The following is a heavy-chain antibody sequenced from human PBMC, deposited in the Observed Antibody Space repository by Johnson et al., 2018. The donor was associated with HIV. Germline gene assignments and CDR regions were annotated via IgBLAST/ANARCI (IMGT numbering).Heavy chain of an antibody. Sequence: QVQLVESGGGVVQPGRSLRLSCAASGFTFSSYGMHWVRQAPGKGLEWVAVISYDGSNKYYADSAKGRFTISRDNSKNTLYLQMNSLRAEDTALYYCARLIGYDSSGKAFDMWGQGTMVIVSS. J-gene: IGHJ3*02. CDR1: GFTFSSYG. CDR3: ARLIGYDSSGKAFDM. D-gene: IGHD3-22*01. CDR2: ISYDGSNK. V-gene: IGHV3-30*03.